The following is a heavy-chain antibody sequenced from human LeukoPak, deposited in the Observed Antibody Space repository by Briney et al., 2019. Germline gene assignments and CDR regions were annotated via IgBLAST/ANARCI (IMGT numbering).Heavy chain of an antibody. CDR3: ARGPFPRYYGDYLDY. V-gene: IGHV3-21*01. CDR1: GFTFSSYA. CDR2: IGSSSSYI. D-gene: IGHD4-17*01. J-gene: IGHJ4*02. Sequence: GGSLRLSCAASGFTFSSYAMSWVRQAPGKGLEWVSSIGSSSSYIYYADSVKGRFTISRDNSKNTLYLQMNSLRAEDTAVYYCARGPFPRYYGDYLDYWGQGTLVTVSS.